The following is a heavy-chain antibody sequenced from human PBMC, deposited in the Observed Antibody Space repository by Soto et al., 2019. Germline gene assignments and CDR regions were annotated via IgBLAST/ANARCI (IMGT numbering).Heavy chain of an antibody. V-gene: IGHV3-33*01. CDR3: ARSEYSYGPFDY. CDR1: GFTFSSYG. Sequence: GGSLRLSRAASGFTFSSYGMHWVRQAPGKGLEWVAVIWYDGSNKYYADSVKGRFTISRDNSKNTLYLQMNSLRAEDTAVYYCARSEYSYGPFDYWGQGTLVTVSS. J-gene: IGHJ4*02. CDR2: IWYDGSNK. D-gene: IGHD5-18*01.